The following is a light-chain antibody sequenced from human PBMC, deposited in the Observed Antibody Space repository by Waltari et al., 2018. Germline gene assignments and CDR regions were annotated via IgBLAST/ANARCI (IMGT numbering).Light chain of an antibody. V-gene: IGLV1-51*02. CDR3: GTWDSSLSGAV. CDR2: ENT. Sequence: QSVLPQPPSVSAAPRQRVTLPCSGRSAHIVHNYLSWYRQFPGTAPKLLIDENTERPAGIPGRFSGSKSGTSATLDITGLQAGDEADYYCGTWDSSLSGAVFGGGTHLTVL. J-gene: IGLJ7*01. CDR1: SAHIVHNY.